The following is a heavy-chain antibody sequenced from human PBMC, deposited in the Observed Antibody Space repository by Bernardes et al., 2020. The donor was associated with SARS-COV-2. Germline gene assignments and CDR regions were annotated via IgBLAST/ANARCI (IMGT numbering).Heavy chain of an antibody. CDR3: ARHGRDCTNGICQTYYYYGLDV. J-gene: IGHJ6*02. CDR2: IYYSGST. D-gene: IGHD2-8*01. Sequence: SETLSLTCTVSGGSISFYYWSWIRQAPGKGLEWIGYIYYSGSTSSNPSLKSRVTISVDTSKNQFSLKLNSVSAADTALYYCARHGRDCTNGICQTYYYYGLDVWGQGTTVTVSS. CDR1: GGSISFYY. V-gene: IGHV4-59*08.